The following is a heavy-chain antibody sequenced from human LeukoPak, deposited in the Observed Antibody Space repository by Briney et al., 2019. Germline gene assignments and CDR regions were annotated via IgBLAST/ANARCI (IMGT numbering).Heavy chain of an antibody. CDR3: ARGPVRDYSNY. CDR2: IYYSGST. D-gene: IGHD4-11*01. CDR1: SGSISSGGYY. Sequence: SEPLSLTCTVSSGSISSGGYYWSWIRQHPGKGLEWIGYIYYSGSTYYNPSLKSRLTISLDTSKNQFSLKLSSVTAADTAVYYCARGPVRDYSNYWGQGTLVTVSS. J-gene: IGHJ4*02. V-gene: IGHV4-31*03.